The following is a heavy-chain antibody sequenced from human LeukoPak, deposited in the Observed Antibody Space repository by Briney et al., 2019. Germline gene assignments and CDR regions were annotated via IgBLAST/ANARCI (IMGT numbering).Heavy chain of an antibody. D-gene: IGHD3-9*01. CDR2: INHSGST. Sequence: SETLSLTCAVYGGSFSGYYWSWIRQPPGKGLEWIGEINHSGSTNYNPSLKSRVTIPVDTSKNQFSLKLSSVTAADTAVYYCARRSKRYFDWLSGRNAFDIWGQGTMVTVSS. V-gene: IGHV4-34*01. J-gene: IGHJ3*02. CDR1: GGSFSGYY. CDR3: ARRSKRYFDWLSGRNAFDI.